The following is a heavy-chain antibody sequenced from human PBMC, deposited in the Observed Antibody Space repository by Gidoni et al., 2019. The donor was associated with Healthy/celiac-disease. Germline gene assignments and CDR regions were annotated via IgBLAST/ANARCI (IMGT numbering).Heavy chain of an antibody. J-gene: IGHJ6*02. CDR2: IYYSGST. D-gene: IGHD6-13*01. CDR1: GGSISSSSYY. V-gene: IGHV4-39*07. CDR3: ARARGAAAGDYYYYGMDV. Sequence: QLQLQESGPGLVKPSATLSLTCTVSGGSISSSSYYWGWFRQPPRKGLEWIGSIYYSGSTYYNPSLKSRVTISVDTSKNQFSLKLSSVTAADTAVYYCARARGAAAGDYYYYGMDVWGQGTTVTVSS.